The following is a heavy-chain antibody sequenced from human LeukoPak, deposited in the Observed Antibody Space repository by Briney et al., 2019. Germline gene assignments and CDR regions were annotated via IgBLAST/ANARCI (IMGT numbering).Heavy chain of an antibody. CDR3: ARDKLYYYDSSGYQDY. V-gene: IGHV3-21*01. D-gene: IGHD3-22*01. J-gene: IGHJ4*02. Sequence: GGSLRLSCAASGFTFSSYSMNWVRQAPGKGPEWVSSISSSSSYIYYADSVKGRFTISRDNAKNSLYLQMNSLRAEDTAVYYCARDKLYYYDSSGYQDYWGQGTLVTVSS. CDR1: GFTFSSYS. CDR2: ISSSSSYI.